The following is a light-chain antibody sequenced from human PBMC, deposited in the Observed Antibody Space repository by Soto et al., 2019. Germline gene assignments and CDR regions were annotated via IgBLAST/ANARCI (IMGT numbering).Light chain of an antibody. Sequence: DIQMTQSPSTLSASVGDRVTITCRASQSISSWLAWYQQKPGKAPKLLIYDASSLESGVPSRFSGSGSGTEFTLTISSLQPDDFATYYCQQYNSYPFTFGPATTVDIK. CDR3: QQYNSYPFT. CDR2: DAS. V-gene: IGKV1-5*01. J-gene: IGKJ3*01. CDR1: QSISSW.